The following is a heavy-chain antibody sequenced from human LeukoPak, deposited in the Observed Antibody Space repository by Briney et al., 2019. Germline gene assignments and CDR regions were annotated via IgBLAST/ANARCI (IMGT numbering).Heavy chain of an antibody. V-gene: IGHV1-18*01. CDR1: GYTLINYA. D-gene: IGHD3-10*01. CDR3: ARDRGSGPAPSGY. Sequence: ASVKVSCKTSGYTLINYAISWVRQAPGQGLEWMGWISAYNGNTNYAQKLQGRVTMTTDTSTSTAYMELRSLRSDDTAVYYCARDRGSGPAPSGYWGQGTLVTVSS. J-gene: IGHJ4*02. CDR2: ISAYNGNT.